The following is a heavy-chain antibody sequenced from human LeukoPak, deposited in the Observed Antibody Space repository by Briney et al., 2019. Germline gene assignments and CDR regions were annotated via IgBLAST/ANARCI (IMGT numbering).Heavy chain of an antibody. CDR2: IYPGDSDT. D-gene: IGHD5-12*01. CDR1: GYSFTNYW. Sequence: GESLKISCKGSGYSFTNYWIAWVRQLPGKGLEWIGVIYPGDSDTRYSPSFQGQATISADKSISTAYLQWSSLKASDTAMYYCAKNGYSGYESDYWGQGTLVTVSS. CDR3: AKNGYSGYESDY. V-gene: IGHV5-51*01. J-gene: IGHJ4*02.